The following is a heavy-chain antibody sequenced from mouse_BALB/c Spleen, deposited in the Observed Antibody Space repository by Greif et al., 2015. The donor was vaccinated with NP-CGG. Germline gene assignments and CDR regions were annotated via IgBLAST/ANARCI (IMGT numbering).Heavy chain of an antibody. V-gene: IGHV1-7*01. Sequence: QVHVKQSGAELAKPGASVKMSCKASGYTFTSYWMHWVKQRPGQGLEWIGYISPSTGYTEYNQKFKDKATLTADKSSSTAYMQLSSLTSEDSAVYYCANYYGSSYYFDYWGQGTTLTVSS. CDR1: GYTFTSYW. CDR3: ANYYGSSYYFDY. J-gene: IGHJ2*01. D-gene: IGHD1-1*01. CDR2: ISPSTGYT.